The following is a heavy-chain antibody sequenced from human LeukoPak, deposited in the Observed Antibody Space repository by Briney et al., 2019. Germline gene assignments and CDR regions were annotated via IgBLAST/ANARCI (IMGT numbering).Heavy chain of an antibody. CDR2: ISSSPSPI. Sequence: GGSLRPSCALSGFTLCEYYMSWLPDAPGEGLEWVSYISSSPSPIDYAHYVKGRFTISRHNAKNPLYLQMNSWRAEHTVVYYCARTPSVFDIWGQGTMVTVSS. J-gene: IGHJ3*02. CDR1: GFTLCEYY. CDR3: ARTPSVFDI. V-gene: IGHV3-11*01.